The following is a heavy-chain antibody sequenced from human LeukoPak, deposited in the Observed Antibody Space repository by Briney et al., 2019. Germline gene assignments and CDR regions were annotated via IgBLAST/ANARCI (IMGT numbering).Heavy chain of an antibody. CDR3: AKHTKPKIAAAVVDY. J-gene: IGHJ4*02. V-gene: IGHV3-23*01. D-gene: IGHD6-13*01. CDR2: ISGSGGST. Sequence: PGGSLRLSCVASGSTFSSYAMNWVRQAPGKGLEWVSGISGSGGSTYYADSVKGRFTISRDNSKNTLYLQMNSLRAEDTAVYYCAKHTKPKIAAAVVDYWGQGTLVTVSS. CDR1: GSTFSSYA.